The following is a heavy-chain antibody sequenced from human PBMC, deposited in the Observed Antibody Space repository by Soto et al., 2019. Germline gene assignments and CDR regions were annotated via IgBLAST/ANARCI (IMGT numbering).Heavy chain of an antibody. CDR2: TNAGNGNT. CDR3: ARSSVTPYCSSSSCYSVAY. Sequence: ASVKVSCKASGYTFTTYGIHWVRQAPGQRPEWMGWTNAGNGNTRYSHKFQGRVTFSRDTSASTAYMELSSLRSEDTSVYYCARSSVTPYCSSSSCYSVAYWGQGTLVTVSS. CDR1: GYTFTTYG. D-gene: IGHD2-2*01. J-gene: IGHJ4*02. V-gene: IGHV1-3*01.